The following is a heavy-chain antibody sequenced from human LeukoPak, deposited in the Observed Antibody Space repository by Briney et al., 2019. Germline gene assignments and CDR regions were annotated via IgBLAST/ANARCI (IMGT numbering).Heavy chain of an antibody. D-gene: IGHD2-15*01. V-gene: IGHV3-11*04. CDR3: ARGADGVSSNSRGWFDP. CDR1: GFTFSDHY. CDR2: ISSSGSSM. J-gene: IGHJ5*02. Sequence: GGSLRLSCAASGFTFSDHYMNWIRQAPGKGLEWVSYISSSGSSMYYADSVMGRFTISRDNAKNSLYLQMNSLRAEDTAVYYCARGADGVSSNSRGWFDPWGQGTLVTVSS.